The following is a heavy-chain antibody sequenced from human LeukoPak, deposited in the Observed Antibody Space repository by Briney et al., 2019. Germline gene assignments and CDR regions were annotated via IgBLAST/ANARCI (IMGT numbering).Heavy chain of an antibody. CDR2: INPNSGGT. V-gene: IGHV1-2*02. CDR1: GYTFTSFY. D-gene: IGHD6-13*01. Sequence: ASVKVSCKASGYTFTSFYMHWVRQAPGQGLEWMGWINPNSGGTNYAQKLQGRVTMTRDTSISTAYMELSRLRSDDTAVYYCAREFGDSSSSWYWGYYYYMDVWGKGTTVTISS. J-gene: IGHJ6*03. CDR3: AREFGDSSSSWYWGYYYYMDV.